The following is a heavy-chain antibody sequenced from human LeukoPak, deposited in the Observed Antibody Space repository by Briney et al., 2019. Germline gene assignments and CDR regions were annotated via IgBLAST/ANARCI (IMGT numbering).Heavy chain of an antibody. Sequence: SETPSLTCTVSGGSVSSGSYYWSWIRQPPGKGLEWIGYIYYSGSTNYNPSLKSRVTISVDTSKNQFPLKLSSVTAADTAVYYCARPSSYYYDSSGYYAFDIWGQGTMVTVSS. D-gene: IGHD3-22*01. V-gene: IGHV4-61*01. CDR2: IYYSGST. J-gene: IGHJ3*02. CDR1: GGSVSSGSYY. CDR3: ARPSSYYYDSSGYYAFDI.